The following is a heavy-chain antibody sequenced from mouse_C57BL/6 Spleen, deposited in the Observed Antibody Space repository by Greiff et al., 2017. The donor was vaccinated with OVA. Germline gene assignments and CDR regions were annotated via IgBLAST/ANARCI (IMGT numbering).Heavy chain of an antibody. D-gene: IGHD1-1*01. Sequence: EVKVVESGGGLVKPGGSLKLSCAASGFTFSSYAMSWVRQTPEKRLEWVATISDGGSYTYYPDNVKGRFTISRDNAKNNLYLQMSHLKSEDTAMYYCARDQYYGKGYYAMDYWGQGTSVTVSS. CDR3: ARDQYYGKGYYAMDY. CDR2: ISDGGSYT. CDR1: GFTFSSYA. V-gene: IGHV5-4*01. J-gene: IGHJ4*01.